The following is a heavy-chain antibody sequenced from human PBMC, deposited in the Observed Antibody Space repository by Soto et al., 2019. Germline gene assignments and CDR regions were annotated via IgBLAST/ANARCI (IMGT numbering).Heavy chain of an antibody. D-gene: IGHD6-19*01. CDR1: GGSISSSSYY. J-gene: IGHJ4*02. V-gene: IGHV4-39*01. CDR2: IYYSGST. Sequence: SETLSLTCTVSGGSISSSSYYWGWIRQPPGKGLEWIGSIYYSGSTYYNPSLKSRVTISVDTSKNQFSLKLSSVTAADTAVYYCARQAVAGLGYFDYWGQGTLVTVSS. CDR3: ARQAVAGLGYFDY.